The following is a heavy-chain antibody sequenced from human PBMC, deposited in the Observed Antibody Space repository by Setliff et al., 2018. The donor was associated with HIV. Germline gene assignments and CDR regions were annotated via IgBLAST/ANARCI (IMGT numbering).Heavy chain of an antibody. J-gene: IGHJ4*02. CDR1: GESFSGHY. CDR3: ARVYGSGYYFDY. Sequence: PSETLSLTCAVYGESFSGHYWNWIRQPPGKGLEWVAEINHSGRTKYNPSLKSRVTISADTSKNQFSLRLTSVTAADTALYYCARVYGSGYYFDYWGQGTLVTVSS. V-gene: IGHV4-34*01. CDR2: INHSGRT. D-gene: IGHD6-25*01.